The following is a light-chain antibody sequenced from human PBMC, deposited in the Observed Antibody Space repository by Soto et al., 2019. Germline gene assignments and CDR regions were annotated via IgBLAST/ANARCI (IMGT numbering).Light chain of an antibody. CDR2: GNS. CDR3: QSYDSSREV. Sequence: QSVLTQPPSVSGAPGQWVTISCTGSSSNIGAGYDVHWYQQLPGTAPKLLIYGNSNRPSGVPDRFSGSKSGTSASLAITGLQAEDEADYYCQSYDSSREVFGGGTKLTVL. J-gene: IGLJ3*02. V-gene: IGLV1-40*01. CDR1: SSNIGAGYD.